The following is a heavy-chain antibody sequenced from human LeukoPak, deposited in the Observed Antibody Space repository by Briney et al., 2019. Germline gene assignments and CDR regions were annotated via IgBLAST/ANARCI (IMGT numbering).Heavy chain of an antibody. CDR1: GGAVSSTNW. J-gene: IGHJ4*02. CDR2: VHLDGRT. D-gene: IGHD6-25*01. CDR3: AREGGFYRPLDY. Sequence: PSETLSLTCGVSGGAVSSTNWWTWIRQPPGKGLEWIGEVHLDGRTNFNPSLKSRLTMSVDLSENHVSLKLTSVTAADTAVYYCAREGGFYRPLDYSGQGTLVTVSS. V-gene: IGHV4-4*02.